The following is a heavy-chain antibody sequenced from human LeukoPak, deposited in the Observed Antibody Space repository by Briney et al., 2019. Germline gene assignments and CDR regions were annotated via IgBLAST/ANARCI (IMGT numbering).Heavy chain of an antibody. Sequence: SETLSLTCTVSGGSISSYYWSWIRRPPGEGLEWIGYIYYSGSTNYNRSLKSRVTISVDTSKNQFSLKLSSVTAADTAVYYCARVLTGAPDAFDIWGQGTMVTVSS. D-gene: IGHD7-27*01. CDR2: IYYSGST. CDR1: GGSISSYY. J-gene: IGHJ3*02. V-gene: IGHV4-59*01. CDR3: ARVLTGAPDAFDI.